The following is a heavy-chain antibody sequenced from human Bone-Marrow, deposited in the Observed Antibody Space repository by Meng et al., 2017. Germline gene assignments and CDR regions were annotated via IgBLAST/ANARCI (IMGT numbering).Heavy chain of an antibody. V-gene: IGHV3-33*01. D-gene: IGHD1-1*01. J-gene: IGHJ6*02. CDR3: ARGGILEYYYYYGMDV. Sequence: GESLKISCAASGFTFSSYGMHWVRQAPGKGLEWVAVIWYDGSNKYYADSVKGRFTISRDNSKNTLYLQMNSLRAEDTAVYYCARGGILEYYYYYGMDVWGQGTTVTVSS. CDR1: GFTFSSYG. CDR2: IWYDGSNK.